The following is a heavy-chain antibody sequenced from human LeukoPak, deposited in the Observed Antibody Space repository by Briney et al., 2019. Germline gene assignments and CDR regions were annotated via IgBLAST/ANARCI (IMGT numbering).Heavy chain of an antibody. Sequence: GGSLRLSCAASGFTFSDYYMSWIRPAPGKGPEWVSYISSSGSTIYYADSVKGLFTISRDNAKNSLYLQMNSLRAEDTAVYYCARTYYDILTSYNPYFDYWGQGTLVTVSS. D-gene: IGHD3-9*01. CDR3: ARTYYDILTSYNPYFDY. CDR1: GFTFSDYY. CDR2: ISSSGSTI. V-gene: IGHV3-11*01. J-gene: IGHJ4*02.